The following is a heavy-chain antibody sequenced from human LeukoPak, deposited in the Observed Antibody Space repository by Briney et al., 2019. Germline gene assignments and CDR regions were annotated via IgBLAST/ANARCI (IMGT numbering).Heavy chain of an antibody. J-gene: IGHJ6*02. V-gene: IGHV3-74*01. CDR2: INGDGSST. D-gene: IGHD6-19*01. Sequence: GGSLRLSCAASGFTFSNYWMHWVRHAPGKGLVWVSRINGDGSSTTYADSVKGRFTISRDNAKNTLYLQMNSLRAEDTAVYYCARDRVRQWLGFSDGMDVWGQGTTVTVSS. CDR1: GFTFSNYW. CDR3: ARDRVRQWLGFSDGMDV.